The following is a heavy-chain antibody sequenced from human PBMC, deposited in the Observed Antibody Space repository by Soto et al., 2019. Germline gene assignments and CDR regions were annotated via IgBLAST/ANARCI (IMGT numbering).Heavy chain of an antibody. CDR2: IYYTGIT. Sequence: SETLSFTCAVSVGSVSSGDYYWTWIRQPPGKALEWIGYIYYTGITNYNSSLKSRLTISVDTSKNQFSLKLSSVTAADTAVYYCERVYDSVGPFAYWAQGTIVTVSS. J-gene: IGHJ4*02. D-gene: IGHD3-22*01. CDR1: VGSVSSGDYY. V-gene: IGHV4-61*08. CDR3: ERVYDSVGPFAY.